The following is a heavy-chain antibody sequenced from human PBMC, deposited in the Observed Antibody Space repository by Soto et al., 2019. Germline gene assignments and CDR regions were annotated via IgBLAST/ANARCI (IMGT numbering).Heavy chain of an antibody. CDR2: INGGNGKK. CDR3: ANSVVTAQNWYFDL. Sequence: QVQLVQSGAEVKKPGASVKISCKTSGYTFTYYAIHWVRQAPGQGLEWMGWINGGNGKKKYSEKFQGRVTITRDTSADTAHMELSSLRSEDTAIYYCANSVVTAQNWYFDLWGRGTLVTVSS. CDR1: GYTFTYYA. J-gene: IGHJ2*01. D-gene: IGHD2-21*02. V-gene: IGHV1-3*01.